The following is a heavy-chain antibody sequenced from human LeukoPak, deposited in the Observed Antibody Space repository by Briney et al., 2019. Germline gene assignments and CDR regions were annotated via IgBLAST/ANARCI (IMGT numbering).Heavy chain of an antibody. D-gene: IGHD3-3*01. CDR3: ARDFANYDFWSGYSYGMDV. CDR2: ISYDGSNK. Sequence: GGSLRLSCAASGFTFSSYAMHWVRQAPGKGLEWVAVISYDGSNKYYADSVKGRFTISRDNAKNSLYLQMNSLRAEDTAVYYCARDFANYDFWSGYSYGMDVWGQGTTVTVSS. J-gene: IGHJ6*02. V-gene: IGHV3-30-3*01. CDR1: GFTFSSYA.